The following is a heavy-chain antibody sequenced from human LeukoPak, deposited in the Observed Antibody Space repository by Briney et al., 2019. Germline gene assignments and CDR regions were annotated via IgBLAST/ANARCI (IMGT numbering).Heavy chain of an antibody. D-gene: IGHD3-10*01. CDR1: GGSISSYY. CDR3: ARAGEAGDKWFGEHSGAFDI. V-gene: IGHV4-59*08. Sequence: PSETLSLTCTVSGGSISSYYWSWIRQPPGKGLEWIGYIYYSGSTNYNPSLKSRVTISVDTSKNQFSLKLSSVTAADTAVYYCARAGEAGDKWFGEHSGAFDIWGQGTMVTVSS. J-gene: IGHJ3*02. CDR2: IYYSGST.